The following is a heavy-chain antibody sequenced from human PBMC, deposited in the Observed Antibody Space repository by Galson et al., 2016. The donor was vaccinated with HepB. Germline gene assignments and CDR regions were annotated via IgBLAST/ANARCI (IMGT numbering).Heavy chain of an antibody. Sequence: PALVKPTQTLTLTCTFSGFSLSTGGMCVSWVRQPPGKALEWLAVIDWDDEKYYSTSLKTRLTIAKDTSRNQVVLTMTNMQPVDKGTYYCARFRFHGGKFDPWGQGTLVTVSS. D-gene: IGHD3-16*01. CDR2: IDWDDEK. V-gene: IGHV2-70*13. CDR3: ARFRFHGGKFDP. J-gene: IGHJ5*02. CDR1: GFSLSTGGMC.